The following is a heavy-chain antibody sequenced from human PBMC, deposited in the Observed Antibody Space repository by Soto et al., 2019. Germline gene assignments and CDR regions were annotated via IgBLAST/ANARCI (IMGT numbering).Heavy chain of an antibody. CDR2: ISGYNGKT. D-gene: IGHD3-3*01. CDR1: GYSITTYG. CDR3: ARDRTTFGVVIKNYYYGMDV. V-gene: IGHV1-18*01. J-gene: IGHJ6*02. Sequence: QVQLEQSGAEVKKPGASVRVSCEVSGYSITTYGTSWVRQAPGQGLEWMGWISGYNGKTRYAQKFQGRFTMTTDASTSTAYMELKSLRFDDTAIYFCARDRTTFGVVIKNYYYGMDVWGQGTTVTVSS.